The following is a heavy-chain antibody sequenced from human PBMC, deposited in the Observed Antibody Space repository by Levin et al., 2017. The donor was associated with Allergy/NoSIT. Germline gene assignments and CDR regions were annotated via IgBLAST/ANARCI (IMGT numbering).Heavy chain of an antibody. D-gene: IGHD6-19*01. Sequence: GESLKISCAASGFTFSSYGMHWVRQAPGKGLEWVAVISYDGSNKYYADSVKGRFTISRDNSKNTLYLQMNSLRAEDTAVYYCAKLAIAVEAPFDYWGQGTLVTVSS. V-gene: IGHV3-30*18. J-gene: IGHJ4*02. CDR3: AKLAIAVEAPFDY. CDR1: GFTFSSYG. CDR2: ISYDGSNK.